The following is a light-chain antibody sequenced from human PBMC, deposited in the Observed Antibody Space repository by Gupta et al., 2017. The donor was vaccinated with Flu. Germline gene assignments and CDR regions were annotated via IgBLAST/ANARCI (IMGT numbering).Light chain of an antibody. J-gene: IGKJ1*01. Sequence: PSTRSASIGDRVTITCRASQSLTSWLAWYQQKPGKAPKILIYKASSLASEGPSRFGGSGSETEFTRTISGLQPDDFATYYCQQYKRYPVTFGQGTKVEIK. V-gene: IGKV1-5*03. CDR3: QQYKRYPVT. CDR1: QSLTSW. CDR2: KAS.